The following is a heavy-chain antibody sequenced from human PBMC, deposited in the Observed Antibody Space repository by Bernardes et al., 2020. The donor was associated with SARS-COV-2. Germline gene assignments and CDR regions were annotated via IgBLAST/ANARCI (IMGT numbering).Heavy chain of an antibody. Sequence: GGSLRLSCAASGFTFSSYSMNWVRQAPGKGLEWVSSISSSSSYIYYADSVKGRFTISRDNAKNSLYLQMNSLRAEDTAVYYCASIAAAGHESYYYYGMDVWGQGTTVTVSS. CDR1: GFTFSSYS. J-gene: IGHJ6*02. CDR3: ASIAAAGHESYYYYGMDV. V-gene: IGHV3-21*01. CDR2: ISSSSSYI. D-gene: IGHD6-13*01.